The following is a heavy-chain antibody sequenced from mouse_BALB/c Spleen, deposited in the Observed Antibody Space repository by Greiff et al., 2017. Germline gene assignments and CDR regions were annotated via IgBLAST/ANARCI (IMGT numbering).Heavy chain of an antibody. CDR3: ARTPFITTVGWYFDV. CDR1: GFSLTSYG. V-gene: IGHV2-2*02. J-gene: IGHJ1*01. D-gene: IGHD1-1*01. Sequence: VQLQQSGPGLVQPSQSLSITCTVSGFSLTSYGVHWVRQSPGKGLEWLGVIWSGGSTDYNAAFISRLSISKDNSKSQVFFKMNSLQANDTAIYYCARTPFITTVGWYFDVWGAGTTVTVSS. CDR2: IWSGGST.